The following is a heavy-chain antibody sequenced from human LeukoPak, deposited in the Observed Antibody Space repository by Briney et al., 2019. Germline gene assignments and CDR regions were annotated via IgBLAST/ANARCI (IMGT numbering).Heavy chain of an antibody. Sequence: GASVKVSCKPSGYTFTGYYLHWVRQAPGQALEWMGWINPSIGATMYAQKFQGRVTMTRDTSISTAYMELNSLRSDDTAVYYCARDRVGSGWPRPFYFENWGQGTLVTVSS. J-gene: IGHJ4*02. V-gene: IGHV1-2*02. CDR3: ARDRVGSGWPRPFYFEN. D-gene: IGHD6-19*01. CDR1: GYTFTGYY. CDR2: INPSIGAT.